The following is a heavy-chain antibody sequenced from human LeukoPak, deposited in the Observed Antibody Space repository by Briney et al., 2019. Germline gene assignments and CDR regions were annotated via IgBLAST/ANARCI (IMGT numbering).Heavy chain of an antibody. V-gene: IGHV3-30*03. CDR3: ASASPVQADFDY. CDR1: GFTFSTYA. Sequence: PGRSLRLACAASGFTFSTYAMHWVRQAPGRGLEWVTVISYDGSIKYYADSVKGRFTISRDNSKNTVYLQMHSLRDEDTAVYYCASASPVQADFDYWGQGTLVTVSS. CDR2: ISYDGSIK. J-gene: IGHJ4*02. D-gene: IGHD2-2*01.